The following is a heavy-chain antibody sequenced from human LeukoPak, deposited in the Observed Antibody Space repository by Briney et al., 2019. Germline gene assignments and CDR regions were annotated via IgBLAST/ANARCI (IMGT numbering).Heavy chain of an antibody. Sequence: QTGGSLRLSCAAPGFIVSHNYMTWVRQAPGKGLEWISVIYIDGTTYYADSVKGRFTISRDQANNTLYLQMNTLRDEDTAVYYCARGPRYSFYWGQGTLVSVSS. CDR3: ARGPRYSFY. J-gene: IGHJ4*02. V-gene: IGHV3-53*01. CDR2: IYIDGTT. D-gene: IGHD6-13*01. CDR1: GFIVSHNY.